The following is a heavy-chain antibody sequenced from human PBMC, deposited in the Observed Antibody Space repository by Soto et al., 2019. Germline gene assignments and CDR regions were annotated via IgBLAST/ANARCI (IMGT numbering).Heavy chain of an antibody. D-gene: IGHD2-2*01. V-gene: IGHV1-18*04. J-gene: IGHJ4*02. Sequence: QVQLVQSGAEVKKPGASVKVSCQDSGYDFSSYGISWVRQAPGQGLEWMGWISASNGNRDYAQQFQGRVTMTSDTSRPTAYMELRRLRSDDTAVYYCVRDPQRNDYWGQGTLVNVSS. CDR3: VRDPQRNDY. CDR2: ISASNGNR. CDR1: GYDFSSYG.